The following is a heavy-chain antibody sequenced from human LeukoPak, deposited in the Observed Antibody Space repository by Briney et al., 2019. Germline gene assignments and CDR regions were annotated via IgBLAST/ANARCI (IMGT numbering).Heavy chain of an antibody. CDR2: IHNSGTT. CDR3: ARLLHYYYGMDV. D-gene: IGHD1-26*01. Sequence: PSETLSLTCAVSGGPFSGYFWSWIRQSSGKGLEWIGEIHNSGTTNYNPSLNSRVTISEDTSKNQFYLNLSSVTAADTAVYYCARLLHYYYGMDVWGQGTTVTVSS. J-gene: IGHJ6*02. V-gene: IGHV4-34*01. CDR1: GGPFSGYF.